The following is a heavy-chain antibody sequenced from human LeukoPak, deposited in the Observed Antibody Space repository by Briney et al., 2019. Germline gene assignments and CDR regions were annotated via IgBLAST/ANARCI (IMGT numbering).Heavy chain of an antibody. CDR1: GYTFTGYY. Sequence: ASVKVSCKASGYTFTGYYMHWVRQAPGQGLEWMGWINPNSGGTNYAQKFQGRVTMTRDTSISTAYMELSRLRSDDTAVYYCARAFPLASYVNWFDPWGQGTLVTVSS. CDR2: INPNSGGT. J-gene: IGHJ5*02. CDR3: ARAFPLASYVNWFDP. D-gene: IGHD5-18*01. V-gene: IGHV1-2*02.